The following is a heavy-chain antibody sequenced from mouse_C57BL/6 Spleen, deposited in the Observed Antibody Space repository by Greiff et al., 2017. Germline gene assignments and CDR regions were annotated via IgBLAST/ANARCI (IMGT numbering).Heavy chain of an antibody. Sequence: VQLQQSGPELVKPGASVKLPCKASGYTFTDYNMDWVKQSPGKSLEWIGDINPNNGGTIYNQKCKGKATLTVDKSSSTADMELRSLTSEDTAVYDCAGSGLPFDYWGQGTTLTVSS. J-gene: IGHJ2*01. CDR3: AGSGLPFDY. D-gene: IGHD3-3*01. CDR2: INPNNGGT. CDR1: GYTFTDYN. V-gene: IGHV1-18*01.